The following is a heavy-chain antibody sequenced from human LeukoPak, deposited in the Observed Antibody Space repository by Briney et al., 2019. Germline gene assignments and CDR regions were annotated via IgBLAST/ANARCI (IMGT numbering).Heavy chain of an antibody. J-gene: IGHJ3*02. CDR3: AKDRHYSNEAFEI. CDR2: IKQDGSEK. Sequence: GGSLRLSCAASGFTFSSYWMSWVRQAPGKGLEWVANIKQDGSEKYYVDSVKGRFTISRDNSDNTLYLQMNSLRAEDTALYYCAKDRHYSNEAFEIWGQGTRVTVSS. V-gene: IGHV3-7*03. CDR1: GFTFSSYW. D-gene: IGHD4-11*01.